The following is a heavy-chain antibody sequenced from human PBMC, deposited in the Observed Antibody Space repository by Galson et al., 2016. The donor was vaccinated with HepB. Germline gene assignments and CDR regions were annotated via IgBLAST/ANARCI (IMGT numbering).Heavy chain of an antibody. J-gene: IGHJ4*02. V-gene: IGHV3-53*01. CDR1: GFSVNNNY. Sequence: SLRLSCAASGFSVNNNYMTWVRQAPGKGLEWVSVIYGGGSTYFADSVKGRFTMSRDTSKNTLYLQMNRLGAEDTAVYYCASHGGSPSGLLGATEGLDYWGLGALVTVSS. CDR3: ASHGGSPSGLLGATEGLDY. CDR2: IYGGGST. D-gene: IGHD3-16*01.